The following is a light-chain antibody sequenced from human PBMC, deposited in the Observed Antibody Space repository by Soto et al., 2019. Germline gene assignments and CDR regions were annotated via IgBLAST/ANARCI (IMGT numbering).Light chain of an antibody. Sequence: DIQMTQSPSSLSASVGDRVTITCRASQSITDFLNWYQQRPGTAPKLLIYAASSLRSGVPSRFSGTGSGTYFTLTISSLQPEDFATYYCQQSHSAPVTFGQGTKLEIK. CDR2: AAS. J-gene: IGKJ2*01. V-gene: IGKV1-39*01. CDR3: QQSHSAPVT. CDR1: QSITDF.